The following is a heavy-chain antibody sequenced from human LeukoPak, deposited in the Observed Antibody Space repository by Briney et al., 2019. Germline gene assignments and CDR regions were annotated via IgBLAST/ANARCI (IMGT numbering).Heavy chain of an antibody. CDR2: IYYSGST. V-gene: IGHV4-39*01. CDR3: ARHRIVVVPAAINEPEGGFDP. CDR1: GGSISSSSYY. Sequence: HPSETLSLTCTVSGGSISSSSYYWGWIRQPPGKGLEWIGSIYYSGSTYYNPSLKSRVTISVDTSKNQFSLKLSSVTAADTAVYYCARHRIVVVPAAINEPEGGFDPWGQGTLVTVSS. D-gene: IGHD2-2*01. J-gene: IGHJ5*02.